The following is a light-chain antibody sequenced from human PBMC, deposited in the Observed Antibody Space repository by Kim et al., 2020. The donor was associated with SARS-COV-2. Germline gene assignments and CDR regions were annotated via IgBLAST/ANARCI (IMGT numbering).Light chain of an antibody. J-gene: IGKJ5*01. CDR2: GAS. CDR3: QQYHDWPPVT. Sequence: EIVMTQSPAALSMSPGERATLSCRASQNVGTHLAWYQQKPGQAPRLLILGASTRATSIPPRFSGGGSGTEFTLSISSLQSEDFAVYYCQQYHDWPPVTFGQGTRLEIK. CDR1: QNVGTH. V-gene: IGKV3-15*01.